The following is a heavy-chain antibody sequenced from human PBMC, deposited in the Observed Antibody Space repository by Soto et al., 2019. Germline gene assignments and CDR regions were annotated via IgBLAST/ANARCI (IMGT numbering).Heavy chain of an antibody. D-gene: IGHD2-15*01. Sequence: GGSLRLSCAASGFIFSPYWMSWVRQAPGKGLEWVANIKRDGSETHYVDSVKGRFTISRDNTKSSVYLQMNSLRAEDTALYYCARDFYGGFSYGPGHSWGQGTLVTVSS. CDR3: ARDFYGGFSYGPGHS. V-gene: IGHV3-7*01. CDR1: GFIFSPYW. J-gene: IGHJ4*02. CDR2: IKRDGSET.